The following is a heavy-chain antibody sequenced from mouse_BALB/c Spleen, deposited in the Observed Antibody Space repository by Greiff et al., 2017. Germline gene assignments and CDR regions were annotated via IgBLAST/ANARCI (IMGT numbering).Heavy chain of an antibody. Sequence: VQLKESGPGLVKPSQSLSLTCTVTGYSITSDYAWNWIRQFPGNKLEWMGYISYSGSTSYNPSLKSRISITRDTSKNQFFLQLNSVTTEDTATYYCARSIHYYGYYFDYWGQGTTLTVSS. CDR1: GYSITSDYA. D-gene: IGHD1-2*01. V-gene: IGHV3-2*02. J-gene: IGHJ2*01. CDR3: ARSIHYYGYYFDY. CDR2: ISYSGST.